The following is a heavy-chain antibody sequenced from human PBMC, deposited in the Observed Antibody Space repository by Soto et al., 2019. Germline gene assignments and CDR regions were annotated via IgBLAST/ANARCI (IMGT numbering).Heavy chain of an antibody. D-gene: IGHD1-26*01. CDR3: VKGGSSKFYP. CDR2: IYYTGST. V-gene: IGHV4-59*01. CDR1: GGSISSYY. J-gene: IGHJ5*02. Sequence: SETLSLTCTVSGGSISSYYWSWIRQPPGKELEWIGYIYYTGSTNYNPSLKSRVTISVDTSKNQFSLKLSSVTAADTAVYYCVKGGSSKFYPWGQGTLVTVSS.